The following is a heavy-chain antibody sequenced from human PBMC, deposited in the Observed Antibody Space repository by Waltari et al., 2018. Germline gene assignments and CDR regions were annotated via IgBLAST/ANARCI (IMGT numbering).Heavy chain of an antibody. CDR3: TPLIYDSSGSDY. D-gene: IGHD3-22*01. V-gene: IGHV3-15*01. Sequence: VQLVESGGGLVKPGGSLRLSCAASGLPFSNAWLSWVRQAPGKGLEWVGRIKSKTDGGTTDYAAPVKGRFTISRDDSKNTLYLQMNSLKTEDTAVYYCTPLIYDSSGSDYWGQGTLVTVSS. CDR1: GLPFSNAW. CDR2: IKSKTDGGTT. J-gene: IGHJ4*02.